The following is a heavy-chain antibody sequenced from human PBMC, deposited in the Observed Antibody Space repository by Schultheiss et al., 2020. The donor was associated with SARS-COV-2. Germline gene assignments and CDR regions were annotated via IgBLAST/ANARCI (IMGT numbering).Heavy chain of an antibody. Sequence: GGSLRLSCAASVFSSNYMNWVRQAPGKGLQWVSAISGSGGSTYYAASVKGRFTISRDNSKNTLYLQMNSLRAEDTAVYYCAKEDDSKLDAYYYYYGMDVWGQGTTVTVSS. CDR2: ISGSGGST. J-gene: IGHJ6*02. V-gene: IGHV3-23*01. CDR3: AKEDDSKLDAYYYYYGMDV. CDR1: VFSSNY. D-gene: IGHD3-3*01.